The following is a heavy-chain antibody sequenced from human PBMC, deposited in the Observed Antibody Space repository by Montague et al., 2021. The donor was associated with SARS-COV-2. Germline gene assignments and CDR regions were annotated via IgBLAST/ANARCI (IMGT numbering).Heavy chain of an antibody. CDR2: INWNSDII. CDR3: AKDVWSGSYAWGYFDF. V-gene: IGHV3-9*01. D-gene: IGHD3-3*01. CDR1: GFTFDNFG. J-gene: IGHJ4*02. Sequence: SLRLSCATSGFTFDNFGMVWVRQSPGKGLEWVAGINWNSDIIAYADSVKGRFTISRDNAKYSVHLQMNSLRAEDTALYYCAKDVWSGSYAWGYFDFWGQGTLVTVSS.